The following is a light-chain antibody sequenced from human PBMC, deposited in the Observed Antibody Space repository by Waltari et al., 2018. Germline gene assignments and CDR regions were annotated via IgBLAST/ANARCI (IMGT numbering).Light chain of an antibody. V-gene: IGKV1-39*01. J-gene: IGKJ1*01. CDR2: AAS. CDR3: QQTYGTPWT. CDR1: QTVTNY. Sequence: DIQMTQSPSSLSASVGDRVTITCRASQTVTNYLHWYHQKPGEAPELLISAASSLQSGVPSRFSGSGSGTDFTLSISSLQPEDFATYYCQQTYGTPWTFGQGTKVEFK.